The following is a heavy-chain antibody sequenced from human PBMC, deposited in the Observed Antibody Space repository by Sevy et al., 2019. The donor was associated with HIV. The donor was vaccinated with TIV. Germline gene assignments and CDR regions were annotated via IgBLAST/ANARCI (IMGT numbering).Heavy chain of an antibody. V-gene: IGHV3-23*01. Sequence: GGSLRLSCAASGFTFDSYAMHWVRQVAGKGLEWVSTISGSGYATYYADSVKGRFIISRDTSRNTLYLQMNSLRFEDSAVYFWAKDRGTVFGVVVTFDSWGQGTLVTVSS. J-gene: IGHJ4*02. CDR3: AKDRGTVFGVVVTFDS. CDR1: GFTFDSYA. CDR2: ISGSGYAT. D-gene: IGHD3-3*01.